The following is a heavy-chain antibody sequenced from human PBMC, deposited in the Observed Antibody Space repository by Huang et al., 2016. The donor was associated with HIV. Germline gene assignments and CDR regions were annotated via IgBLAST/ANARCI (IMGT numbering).Heavy chain of an antibody. CDR3: TTWARTSAGGN. V-gene: IGHV3-15*02. CDR2: IKSKKDGGTT. D-gene: IGHD6-25*01. J-gene: IGHJ4*02. CDR1: GFIFKNVW. Sequence: EVQLVESGGALVKPGGSLRLSCGASGFIFKNVWRRWVRQTAGKGLEWVGLIKSKKDGGTTNYAAPVKGRFTVSRDDSKNTFYLQMNSLTSEDTAVYYCTTWARTSAGGNWGQGTLVTVSS.